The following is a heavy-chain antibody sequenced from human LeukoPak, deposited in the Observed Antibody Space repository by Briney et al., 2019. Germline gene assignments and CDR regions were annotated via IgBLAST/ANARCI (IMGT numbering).Heavy chain of an antibody. J-gene: IGHJ4*02. D-gene: IGHD4/OR15-4a*01. CDR2: IRYDGNNE. Sequence: PGGSLRLSCAASGFTFSRYGINWVRQAPGKGPEWVAYIRYDGNNEDYADSVKGRFTISRDNSKNMVFLQMNRLRLEDTAVFYCARDQGWVPTAFEFWGQGILVTVSS. CDR3: ARDQGWVPTAFEF. CDR1: GFTFSRYG. V-gene: IGHV3-30*02.